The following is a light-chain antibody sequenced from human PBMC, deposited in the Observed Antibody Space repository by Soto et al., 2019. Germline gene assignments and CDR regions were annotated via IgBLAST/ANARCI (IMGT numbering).Light chain of an antibody. V-gene: IGKV3-15*01. CDR2: GAS. Sequence: EIVMTQSPATLSVSPGDRVTLSCRASQSVRSNSAWYQQKPGQAPRLLIYGASTRATGIPARFSGSGYETEFTHTISSLQSEDFAVYYCQQYNTWPLTFGGGTKVEIK. J-gene: IGKJ4*01. CDR1: QSVRSN. CDR3: QQYNTWPLT.